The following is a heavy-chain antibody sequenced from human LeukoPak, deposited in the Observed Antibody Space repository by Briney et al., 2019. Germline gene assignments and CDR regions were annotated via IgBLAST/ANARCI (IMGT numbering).Heavy chain of an antibody. CDR2: ISGSSSYI. Sequence: KAGGSLRLSCAASGFTFSSYSMNWVRQAPGKGLEWVSCISGSSSYINYADSMKGRFTISRDNAKNSLYLQMNSLRAEDMAVYYCARARGMVRDAFDIWGQGTMVTVSS. CDR1: GFTFSSYS. V-gene: IGHV3-21*06. J-gene: IGHJ3*02. D-gene: IGHD3-10*01. CDR3: ARARGMVRDAFDI.